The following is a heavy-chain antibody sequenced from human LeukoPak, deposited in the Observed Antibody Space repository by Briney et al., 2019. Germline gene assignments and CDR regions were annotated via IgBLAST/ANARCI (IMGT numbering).Heavy chain of an antibody. V-gene: IGHV1-46*01. Sequence: ASVKVSCKASGYTFTCYYMHWVRQAPGQGLEGMGIINPSGGSTSYAQKFQGRVTMTRDMSTSTVYMELSSLRSEDTAVYYCARFVGYCSSTSCYDDYWGQGTLVTVSS. CDR3: ARFVGYCSSTSCYDDY. J-gene: IGHJ4*02. CDR2: INPSGGST. CDR1: GYTFTCYY. D-gene: IGHD2-2*01.